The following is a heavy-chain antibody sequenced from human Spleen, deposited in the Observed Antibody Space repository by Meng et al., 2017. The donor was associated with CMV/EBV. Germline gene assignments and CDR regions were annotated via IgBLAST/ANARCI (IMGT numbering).Heavy chain of an antibody. V-gene: IGHV4-38-2*02. CDR3: ARADFRFLEWLLPLDS. J-gene: IGHJ4*02. CDR2: VYHRGNA. Sequence: SETLSLTCTVSGSSITGAYYWAWIRQPPGKALEWIGSVYHRGNAYYIPSLEGRLTISVDTSKNQFSLRLTSVTAADTAVYHCARADFRFLEWLLPLDSWSQGTLVTVSS. D-gene: IGHD3-3*01. CDR1: GSSITGAYY.